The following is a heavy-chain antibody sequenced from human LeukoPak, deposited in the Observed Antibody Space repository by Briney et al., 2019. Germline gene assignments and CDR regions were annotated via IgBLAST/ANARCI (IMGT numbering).Heavy chain of an antibody. V-gene: IGHV4-31*03. CDR1: GGSISSGGYY. CDR3: ASVSSSWYAAFDY. Sequence: SETLSLTCTVSGGSISSGGYYWSWIRQHPGKGLEWIGYIYYSGSTYYNPSLKSRVAISVDTSKNQFSLKLSSVTAADTAVYYCASVSSSWYAAFDYWGQGTLVTVSS. J-gene: IGHJ4*02. D-gene: IGHD6-13*01. CDR2: IYYSGST.